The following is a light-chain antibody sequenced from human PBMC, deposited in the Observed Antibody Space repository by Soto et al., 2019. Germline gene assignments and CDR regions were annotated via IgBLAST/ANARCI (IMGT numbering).Light chain of an antibody. CDR3: QQYNNWSQA. J-gene: IGKJ1*01. CDR1: ESVSSN. CDR2: GAS. V-gene: IGKV3-15*01. Sequence: EIVMTQSPATLSMSPGERATLSCRASESVSSNLAWYQQKPGQAPRLLIYGASTGATGIPARFSGSGSGTEFTLTISSLQSEDFAVYYCQQYNNWSQAFGQGTKVEIK.